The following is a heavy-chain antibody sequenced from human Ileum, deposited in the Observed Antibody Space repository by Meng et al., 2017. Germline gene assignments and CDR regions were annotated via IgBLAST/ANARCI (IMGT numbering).Heavy chain of an antibody. Sequence: QVQLQESGPRLVKPSQTLSLTCTVSGCSISSGDYYWSWVRQSPGKGPEWIGYIYSNGNTYSNPSLRGRLMISIDTSKNQFSLKLSSVTAADTAVYYCARAPKYCTNAVCSRPLDSWGQGTRVTGAS. CDR2: IYSNGNT. CDR3: ARAPKYCTNAVCSRPLDS. J-gene: IGHJ4*02. CDR1: GCSISSGDYY. V-gene: IGHV4-30-4*01. D-gene: IGHD2-8*01.